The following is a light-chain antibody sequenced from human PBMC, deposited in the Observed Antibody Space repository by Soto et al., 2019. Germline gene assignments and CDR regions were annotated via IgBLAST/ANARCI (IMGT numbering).Light chain of an antibody. CDR2: AAS. J-gene: IGKJ5*01. Sequence: DIQMTQSRCARASSVSEVVTITCWSSQSVSRYLNWYQHKPGKAPKLLINAASNLRSGVPSRFSGSGSGTDFTLTIDGLQPEDFAVYYCQQSYITPPITFGQGTRLEIK. CDR3: QQSYITPPIT. V-gene: IGKV1-39*01. CDR1: QSVSRY.